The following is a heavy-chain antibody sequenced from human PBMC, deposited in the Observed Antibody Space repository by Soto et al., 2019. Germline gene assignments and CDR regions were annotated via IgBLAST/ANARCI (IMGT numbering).Heavy chain of an antibody. V-gene: IGHV3-30*18. CDR2: ISYDGSNK. Sequence: QVQLVESGGGVVQPGRSLRLSCAASGFTFSSYGMHWVRQAPGKGLEWVAVISYDGSNKYYADSVKGRLTISRDNSKNTLYLQINSLRAVDTAVYYCAKGQHCSTTSCYFYYYGVDVWGQGTTVAVSS. D-gene: IGHD2-2*01. CDR1: GFTFSSYG. J-gene: IGHJ6*02. CDR3: AKGQHCSTTSCYFYYYGVDV.